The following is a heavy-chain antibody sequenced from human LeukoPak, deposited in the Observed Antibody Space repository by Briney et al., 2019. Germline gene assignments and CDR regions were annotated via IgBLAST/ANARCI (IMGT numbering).Heavy chain of an antibody. J-gene: IGHJ4*02. CDR2: VNYSGST. CDR1: GRTFSGYY. CDR3: ARGGAVTRDFDY. Sequence: SETLSLTCAVYGRTFSGYYWSWIRQPPGKGLEWIGDVNYSGSTNYNPSLESRVTISADTSKSQFSLKLSSVTAADTSVYYCARGGAVTRDFDYWGQGTLVRVSS. V-gene: IGHV4-34*01. D-gene: IGHD4-23*01.